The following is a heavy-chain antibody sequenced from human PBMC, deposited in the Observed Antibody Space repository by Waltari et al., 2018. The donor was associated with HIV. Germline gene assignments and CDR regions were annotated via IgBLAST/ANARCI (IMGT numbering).Heavy chain of an antibody. V-gene: IGHV4-61*02. J-gene: IGHJ4*02. CDR3: VREGGGIVFIPWYFDH. D-gene: IGHD3-16*02. CDR2: VDASGST. Sequence: QVQLQESGPGLVKPSQTLSLTCSVSGGSMRSDNYYWNWVRQPAGKGLGGIGRVDASGSTKYNPSLKSRVTISMDTSKNQFSLRLTSMTAADTAVYYCVREGGGIVFIPWYFDHWGQGALVTVSS. CDR1: GGSMRSDNYY.